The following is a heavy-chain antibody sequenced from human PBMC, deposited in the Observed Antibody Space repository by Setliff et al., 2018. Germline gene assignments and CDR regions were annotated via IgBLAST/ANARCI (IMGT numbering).Heavy chain of an antibody. Sequence: GGSLRLSCTASGFTFRTYNMNWVRQAPGKGLEWVSSISSSSDYIYYADSVRGRFTISRDNAKNSLYLQTNSLRAEDTAVYYCVRDLHWGFDYWGLGTLVTVSS. CDR1: GFTFRTYN. V-gene: IGHV3-21*01. CDR2: ISSSSDYI. CDR3: VRDLHWGFDY. D-gene: IGHD7-27*01. J-gene: IGHJ4*02.